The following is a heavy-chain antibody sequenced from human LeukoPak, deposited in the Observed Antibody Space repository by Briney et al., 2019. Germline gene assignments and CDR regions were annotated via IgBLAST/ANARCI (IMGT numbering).Heavy chain of an antibody. D-gene: IGHD2-8*01. V-gene: IGHV3-66*01. CDR1: GFTVSSNY. J-gene: IGHJ4*02. Sequence: GGSLRLSCAASGFTVSSNYMSWVRQAPGKGLEWVSVIYSGGSTYYADSVKGRFTISRDNSKNTLYLQMNSLRAEDTAVYYCAREGGYCTSGVCYTVFDYWGQGTLVTVSS. CDR2: IYSGGST. CDR3: AREGGYCTSGVCYTVFDY.